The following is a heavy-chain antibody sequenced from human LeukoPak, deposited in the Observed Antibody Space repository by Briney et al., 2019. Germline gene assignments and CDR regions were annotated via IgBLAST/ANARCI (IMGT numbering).Heavy chain of an antibody. Sequence: SETLSLTCTVSGASISSGGYYCNWIRQHPGKGLEWIGYIYSGGSIFYNPSLKSRLTMSVDTSKNQFSLKLSSVIAADTAVYYCARDRMITFGRIIVDWGQGTLVTVSS. D-gene: IGHD3-16*02. J-gene: IGHJ4*02. V-gene: IGHV4-31*03. CDR1: GASISSGGYY. CDR3: ARDRMITFGRIIVD. CDR2: IYSGGSI.